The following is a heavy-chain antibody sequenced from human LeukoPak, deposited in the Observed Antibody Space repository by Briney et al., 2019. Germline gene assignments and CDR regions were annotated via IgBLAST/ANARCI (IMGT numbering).Heavy chain of an antibody. D-gene: IGHD1-26*01. V-gene: IGHV3-48*01. CDR3: ARDRGSYIRVFDY. Sequence: GGSMRLSCAASGFTFSSYSMNWVRQAPGKGLEWVSYISSSSSTIYYADSVKGRFTISRDNAKNSLYLQMNSLRAEDTAVYYCARDRGSYIRVFDYWGQGTLVTVSS. J-gene: IGHJ4*02. CDR2: ISSSSSTI. CDR1: GFTFSSYS.